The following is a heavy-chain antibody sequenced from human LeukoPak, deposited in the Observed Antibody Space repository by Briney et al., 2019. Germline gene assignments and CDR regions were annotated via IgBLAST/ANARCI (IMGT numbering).Heavy chain of an antibody. Sequence: ASVKVSCKASGYTFTGYYMHWVRQAPGQVLEWMGWINPNSGGTNYAQKFQGRVTMTRDTSISTAYMELSRLRSDDTAVYYCARAHSSSWYEDLAYWGQGTLVTVSS. J-gene: IGHJ4*02. V-gene: IGHV1-2*02. CDR1: GYTFTGYY. D-gene: IGHD6-13*01. CDR3: ARAHSSSWYEDLAY. CDR2: INPNSGGT.